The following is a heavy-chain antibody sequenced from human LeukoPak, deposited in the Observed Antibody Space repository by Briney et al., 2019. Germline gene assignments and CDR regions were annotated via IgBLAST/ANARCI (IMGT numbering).Heavy chain of an antibody. CDR1: GFTFSSYW. V-gene: IGHV3-74*01. CDR2: VKSDGIST. Sequence: PGGSLRLSCAASGFTFSSYWMHWVRHAPGKGLVWVSLVKSDGISTNYADSVKGRFTISRDNAKNTLYLQMNSLRADDTAVYYCARDKGYAVDYWGQGTLVTVSS. J-gene: IGHJ4*02. CDR3: ARDKGYAVDY. D-gene: IGHD5-12*01.